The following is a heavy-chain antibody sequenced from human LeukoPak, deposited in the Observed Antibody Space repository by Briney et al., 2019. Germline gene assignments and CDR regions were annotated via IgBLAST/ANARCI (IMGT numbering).Heavy chain of an antibody. CDR1: GFTLRDHT. J-gene: IGHJ4*02. V-gene: IGHV3-49*04. CDR3: TKGKLGYCSGTSCYLDY. Sequence: GRSLRLSCTVAGFTLRDHTLTWVRQAPGQGLEWVGCIRTKDYSGTPEYTASVKGRFTMSMDDSKNIAYLQMSRLKIEDTAVYFCTKGKLGYCSGTSCYLDYWGPGTLVTVSS. D-gene: IGHD2-8*02. CDR2: IRTKDYSGTP.